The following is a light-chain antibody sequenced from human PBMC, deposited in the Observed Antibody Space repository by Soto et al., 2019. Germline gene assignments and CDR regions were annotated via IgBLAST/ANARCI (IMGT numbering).Light chain of an antibody. Sequence: DIQMTQSPSSLSASVGDRVIITCRASQSINSYLNWYQKKPGKAPKLLIYAASTLQSGVPSRFSGSGSGTDFTLIISSLQPEDFATYYCQQSYNTCVTFGQGTKVEIK. CDR3: QQSYNTCVT. V-gene: IGKV1-39*01. J-gene: IGKJ1*01. CDR2: AAS. CDR1: QSINSY.